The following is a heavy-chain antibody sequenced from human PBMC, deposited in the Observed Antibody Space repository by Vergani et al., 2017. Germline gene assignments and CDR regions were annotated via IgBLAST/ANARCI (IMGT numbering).Heavy chain of an antibody. V-gene: IGHV4-34*01. CDR2: INHSGST. J-gene: IGHJ4*02. CDR3: ARVEVGSGSYFEDYFDY. D-gene: IGHD1-26*01. CDR1: GGSFSGYY. Sequence: QVQLQQWGAGLLKPSETLSLTCAVYGGSFSGYYWSWIRQPPGKGLEWIGEINHSGSTNYNPSLKSRVTISVDTSKNQFSLKLSSVTAADTAVYYCARVEVGSGSYFEDYFDYWGQGTLVTVSS.